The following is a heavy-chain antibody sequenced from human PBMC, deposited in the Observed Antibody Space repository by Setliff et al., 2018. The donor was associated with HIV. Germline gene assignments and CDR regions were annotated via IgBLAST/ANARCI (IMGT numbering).Heavy chain of an antibody. CDR1: GGSISSGSYY. V-gene: IGHV4-61*09. Sequence: SETLSLTCTVSGGSISSGSYYWSWIRQPAGKGLEWIGHIHTSGSTKYNPSLKSRVTISADTSKNEFSLKLSSMTAADTAVYYCARYGHGVGATALDAFDIWGQGTMVTVSS. D-gene: IGHD1-26*01. J-gene: IGHJ3*02. CDR2: IHTSGST. CDR3: ARYGHGVGATALDAFDI.